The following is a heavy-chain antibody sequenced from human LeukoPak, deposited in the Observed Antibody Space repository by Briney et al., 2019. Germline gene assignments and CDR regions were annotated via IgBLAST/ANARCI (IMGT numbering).Heavy chain of an antibody. CDR1: GYTFTSNA. D-gene: IGHD6-13*01. Sequence: ASVKVSCKASGYTFTSNAMNWVRQAPGQGLEWMGWINPNSGRTNYAQNFQGRVTMTRDPSISTAYMELNSLTSNDTAVYYCARTREYSSSWYFPPFDPWGQGTLVTVSS. V-gene: IGHV1-2*02. CDR2: INPNSGRT. J-gene: IGHJ5*02. CDR3: ARTREYSSSWYFPPFDP.